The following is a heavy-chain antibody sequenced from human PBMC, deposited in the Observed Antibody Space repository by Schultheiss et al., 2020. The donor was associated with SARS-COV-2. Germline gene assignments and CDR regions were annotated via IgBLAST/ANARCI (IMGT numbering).Heavy chain of an antibody. J-gene: IGHJ4*02. V-gene: IGHV3-48*03. CDR1: GFTFSSYE. CDR3: AREGNYYDSSGYYRW. CDR2: ISSSGSAI. Sequence: GGSLRLSCAASGFTFSSYEMNWIRQAPGKGLEWVSYISSSGSAIFYADSVKGRFTISRDNAKKSLYLQMNSLRAEDTAVYYCAREGNYYDSSGYYRWWGQGTLVTVSS. D-gene: IGHD3-22*01.